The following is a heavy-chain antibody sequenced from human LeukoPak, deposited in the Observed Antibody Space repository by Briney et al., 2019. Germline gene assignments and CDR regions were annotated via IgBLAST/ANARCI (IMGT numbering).Heavy chain of an antibody. D-gene: IGHD3-22*01. Sequence: ASVKVSCKASGYTFTSYGISWVRQAPGQGLEWMGWISAYNGNTNYAQKLQGRVTMTTDTSTSTAYMELRSLRSDDTAVYYCARTNVYYYDSSDYYPYFDYWGQGTLVTVSS. CDR1: GYTFTSYG. V-gene: IGHV1-18*01. CDR3: ARTNVYYYDSSDYYPYFDY. J-gene: IGHJ4*02. CDR2: ISAYNGNT.